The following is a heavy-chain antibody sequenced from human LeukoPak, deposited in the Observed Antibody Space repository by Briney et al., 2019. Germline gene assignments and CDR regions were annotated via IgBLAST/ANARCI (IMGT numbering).Heavy chain of an antibody. J-gene: IGHJ5*02. Sequence: PSETRSLTCTVSGGSISSHYWNWIRQPPGKGLEWIGYISYSGSTNYNPSLKSRVTMSLDTSKNHFSLKLTSVTAADTAVYYCARLLGYCSGGSCYPRWFAPWGQGTLVTVSS. CDR3: ARLLGYCSGGSCYPRWFAP. CDR1: GGSISSHY. V-gene: IGHV4-59*08. CDR2: ISYSGST. D-gene: IGHD2-15*01.